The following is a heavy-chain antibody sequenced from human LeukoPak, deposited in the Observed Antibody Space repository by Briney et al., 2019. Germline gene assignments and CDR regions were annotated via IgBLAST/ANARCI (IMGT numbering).Heavy chain of an antibody. CDR3: ARDSDDFLVGFDP. D-gene: IGHD3-3*01. CDR2: ISSSGTSK. Sequence: GGSLRLSCAASGFTFSTYSMNWVRQAPGKGLEWISYISSSGTSKYYADSVKDRFTISRDNSKNTLYLQMNSLRAEDTAVYYCARDSDDFLVGFDPWGQGTLVTVSS. CDR1: GFTFSTYS. V-gene: IGHV3-48*01. J-gene: IGHJ5*02.